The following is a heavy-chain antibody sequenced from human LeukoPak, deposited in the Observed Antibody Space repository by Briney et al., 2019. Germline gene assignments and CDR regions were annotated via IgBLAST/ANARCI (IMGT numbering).Heavy chain of an antibody. CDR2: IYYTGTT. D-gene: IGHD6-25*01. Sequence: PSETLSLTCTISGDSTNTYFWSWIRQPPGKGLEWIGYIYYTGTTNYNPSLKSRVTISVDTSKNQFSLKVSSVTAADTGVYYCARARAAADYWGQGTLVTVSS. J-gene: IGHJ4*02. CDR3: ARARAAADY. V-gene: IGHV4-59*01. CDR1: GDSTNTYF.